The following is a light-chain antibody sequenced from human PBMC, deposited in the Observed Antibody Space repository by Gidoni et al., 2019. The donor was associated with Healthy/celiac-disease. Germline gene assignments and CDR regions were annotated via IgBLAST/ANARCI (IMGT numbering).Light chain of an antibody. CDR2: DVS. CDR1: SSDVGGYNY. J-gene: IGLJ1*01. Sequence: QSALTQPRSVSGSPGQSVTISCTGTSSDVGGYNYVSWYQQHPGKAPKLMIYDVSKRPSGVPDRFSGSKSGKTASLTISGLQAEDEADYYCCSYAGSYFYVFGTGTKVTVL. V-gene: IGLV2-11*01. CDR3: CSYAGSYFYV.